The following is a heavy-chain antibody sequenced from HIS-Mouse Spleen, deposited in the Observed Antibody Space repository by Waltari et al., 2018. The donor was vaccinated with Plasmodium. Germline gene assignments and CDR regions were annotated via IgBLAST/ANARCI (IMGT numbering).Heavy chain of an antibody. CDR3: AKDRRSSSWYVDY. Sequence: QVQLVESGGGVVQPGRSLRLSCAASGFPFSSYGMHGVRQAPGKGREWVAVISYDGSNKYYADSVKGRFTISRDNSKNTLYLQMNSLRAEDTAVYYCAKDRRSSSWYVDYWGQGTLVTVSS. J-gene: IGHJ4*02. D-gene: IGHD6-13*01. V-gene: IGHV3-30*18. CDR2: ISYDGSNK. CDR1: GFPFSSYG.